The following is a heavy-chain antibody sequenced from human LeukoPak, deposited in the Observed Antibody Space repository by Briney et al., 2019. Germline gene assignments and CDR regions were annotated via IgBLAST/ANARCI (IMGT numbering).Heavy chain of an antibody. CDR1: GGTFSSYA. J-gene: IGHJ4*02. D-gene: IGHD1-7*01. Sequence: SVKVSCKASGGTFSSYAISWVRQAPGQGLEWMGGIIPIFGTASYAQKFQGRVTITADESTSTAYMELSSLRSEDTAVYYCARVNWQVTQRTITGTTGEFDYWGQGTLVTVSS. CDR2: IIPIFGTA. V-gene: IGHV1-69*01. CDR3: ARVNWQVTQRTITGTTGEFDY.